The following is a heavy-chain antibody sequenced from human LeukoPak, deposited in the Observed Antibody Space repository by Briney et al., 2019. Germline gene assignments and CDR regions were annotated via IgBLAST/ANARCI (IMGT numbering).Heavy chain of an antibody. V-gene: IGHV3-11*01. CDR2: ISGNVGDI. CDR1: GFSFGGHY. Sequence: GGSLRLSCAASGFSFGGHYMSWLRQAPGKGPEWLSYISGNVGDIAYADSVKGRLTISRDNAKNSLHLQMNRLRVEDTAVYHCVRHAGRAGGQWGQGALIAVSS. D-gene: IGHD3-10*01. J-gene: IGHJ4*02. CDR3: VRHAGRAGGQ.